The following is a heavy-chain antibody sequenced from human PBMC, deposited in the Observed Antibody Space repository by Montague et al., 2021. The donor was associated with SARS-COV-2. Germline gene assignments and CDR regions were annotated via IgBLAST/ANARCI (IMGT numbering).Heavy chain of an antibody. D-gene: IGHD6-13*01. CDR1: GGSVSSGDYY. J-gene: IGHJ4*02. CDR3: ARVSLAAAATRSDY. Sequence: SETLSLTCTVSGGSVSSGDYYWSWIRQPPGKGLEWIGYIYYSGSTNYNPSLKSRVTISLDTSKNQFSLKLTSVTAADTAVYYCARVSLAAAATRSDYWGQGTLVTVSS. CDR2: IYYSGST. V-gene: IGHV4-61*08.